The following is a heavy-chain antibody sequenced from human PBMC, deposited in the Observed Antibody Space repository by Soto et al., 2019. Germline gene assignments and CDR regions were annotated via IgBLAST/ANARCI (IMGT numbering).Heavy chain of an antibody. CDR1: GDTFTGDE. D-gene: IGHD3-16*01. J-gene: IGHJ6*03. CDR2: MNLNGGNT. V-gene: IGHV1-8*01. CDR3: ARVPRGSRYFYYLDV. Sequence: QVQLVQSGAEVKKPGASVKVSCKASGDTFTGDEITWVRQATGQGLEWMGWMNLNGGNTGYAQTFQGRVSMTGNPSISTAYMELSSLRSEDTAVYYCARVPRGSRYFYYLDVWGKGTMVIVSS.